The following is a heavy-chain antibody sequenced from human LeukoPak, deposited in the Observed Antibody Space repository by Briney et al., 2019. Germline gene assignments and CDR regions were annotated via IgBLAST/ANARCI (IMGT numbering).Heavy chain of an antibody. D-gene: IGHD2-2*01. CDR3: AHGTMYQLDY. CDR1: GFSFSSDG. J-gene: IGHJ4*02. Sequence: GGSLRLSCSASGFSFSSDGMSWVRQAPGKGLEWVSGILGLGGAGRTYYADSVKGRFTISRDNSKNTLYLQMNSLRAEDTAVYYCAHGTMYQLDYWGQGALVTVSS. V-gene: IGHV3-23*01. CDR2: ILGLGGAGRT.